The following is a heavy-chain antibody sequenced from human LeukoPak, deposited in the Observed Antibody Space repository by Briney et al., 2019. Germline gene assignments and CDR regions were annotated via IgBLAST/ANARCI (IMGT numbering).Heavy chain of an antibody. Sequence: QPGGSLRLSCAASGFTFSSYGMHWVRQAPGKGLEWVAVIWYDGSNKYYADSVKSRFTISGDNSKNTLYLQMNSLRAEDTAVYYCARDANHLSSDGMDVWGQGTTVTVSS. J-gene: IGHJ6*02. CDR2: IWYDGSNK. CDR1: GFTFSSYG. D-gene: IGHD1-14*01. V-gene: IGHV3-33*01. CDR3: ARDANHLSSDGMDV.